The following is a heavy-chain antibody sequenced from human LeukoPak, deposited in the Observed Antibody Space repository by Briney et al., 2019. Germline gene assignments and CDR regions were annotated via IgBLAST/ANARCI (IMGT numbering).Heavy chain of an antibody. CDR3: ARDRSGRDSSGYYVGGFDY. Sequence: GGSLRLSCAAPRFIFSSDNMNWVRQAPGKGLEWVAVISYDGSNKYYADSVKGRFTISRDNSKNTLYLQMNSLRAEDTAVYYCARDRSGRDSSGYYVGGFDYWGQGTLVTVSS. CDR1: RFIFSSDN. D-gene: IGHD3-22*01. V-gene: IGHV3-30-3*01. CDR2: ISYDGSNK. J-gene: IGHJ4*02.